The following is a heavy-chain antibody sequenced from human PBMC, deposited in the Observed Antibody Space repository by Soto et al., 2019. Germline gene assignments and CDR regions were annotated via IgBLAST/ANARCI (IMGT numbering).Heavy chain of an antibody. CDR2: INFDGSNI. Sequence: EVHLVESGGGLVQAGGSLRLSCAASGFTFSDAEMNWVRQTPGRGLEWISYINFDGSNIQYADSVRGRFTISRDNAENTLYLQMNGLRVEDTAVYYFVRLAYLVGRHRIAWGQGTLVTSSS. V-gene: IGHV3-48*03. J-gene: IGHJ5*02. CDR1: GFTFSDAE. D-gene: IGHD1-26*01. CDR3: VRLAYLVGRHRIA.